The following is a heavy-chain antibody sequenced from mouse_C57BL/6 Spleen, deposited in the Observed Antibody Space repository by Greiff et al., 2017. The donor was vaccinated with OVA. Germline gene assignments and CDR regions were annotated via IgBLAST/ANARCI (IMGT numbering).Heavy chain of an antibody. D-gene: IGHD1-1*01. J-gene: IGHJ2*01. CDR1: GFTSSDYG. CDR2: ISSGSSTI. CDR3: AGDYYGSVDY. V-gene: IGHV5-17*01. Sequence: EVMLVESGGGLVKPGGSLKLSCAASGFTSSDYGMHWVRQAPEKGLEWVAYISSGSSTIYYADTVKGRFTISRDNAKNTLFLQMTSLRSEDTAMYYCAGDYYGSVDYWGQGTTLTVSS.